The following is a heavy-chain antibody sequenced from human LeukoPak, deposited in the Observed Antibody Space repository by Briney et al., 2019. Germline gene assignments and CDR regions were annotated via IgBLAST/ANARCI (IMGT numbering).Heavy chain of an antibody. J-gene: IGHJ1*01. Sequence: SETLSLTCSVSGDSFSSATYYWGWIRQPPGKGLEWIATIYSSGSTHYNPSLRGRVTISVDTSKNHFYLNLSSVTAADTAVYYCARQLRRHDSFLEYFQHRGQGTLVTVSA. V-gene: IGHV4-39*01. D-gene: IGHD2-15*01. CDR1: GDSFSSATYY. CDR2: IYSSGST. CDR3: ARQLRRHDSFLEYFQH.